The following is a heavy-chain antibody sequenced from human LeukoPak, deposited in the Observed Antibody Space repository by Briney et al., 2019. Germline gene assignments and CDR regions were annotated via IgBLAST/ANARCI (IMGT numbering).Heavy chain of an antibody. V-gene: IGHV3-21*01. Sequence: GGSLRLSCAASGFTFSSYSMNWVRQAPGKGLEWVSSISSSSSYIYYADSVKGRFTISRDSAKNSLYLQMNSLRAEDTAVYYCARVSLLRAWPSLDYWGQGTLVTVSS. CDR1: GFTFSSYS. CDR2: ISSSSSYI. CDR3: ARVSLLRAWPSLDY. D-gene: IGHD5-12*01. J-gene: IGHJ4*02.